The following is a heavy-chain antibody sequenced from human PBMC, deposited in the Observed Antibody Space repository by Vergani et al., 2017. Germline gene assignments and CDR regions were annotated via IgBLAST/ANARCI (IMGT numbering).Heavy chain of an antibody. CDR1: GGSISSYY. J-gene: IGHJ6*03. CDR2: IYYSGST. Sequence: QVQLQESGPGLVKPSETLSLTCTVSGGSISSYYWSWIRQPPGKGLEWIGYIYYSGSTNYNPALKSRVTISVDASKNQFSLTLSSVTAADTAVYYCARGLNYDFWSGYYTYYYYYMDVWGKGTTVTVSS. D-gene: IGHD3-3*01. V-gene: IGHV4-59*01. CDR3: ARGLNYDFWSGYYTYYYYYMDV.